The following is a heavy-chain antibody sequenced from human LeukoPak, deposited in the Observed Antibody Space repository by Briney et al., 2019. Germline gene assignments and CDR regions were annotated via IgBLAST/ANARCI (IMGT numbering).Heavy chain of an antibody. Sequence: SVKVSCKASGGTFSSYAISWVRQAPGQGLEWMGGIIPIFGTANYAQKFQGRVTITTDESTSTAYMGLTSLRSEDTAVYYCARGPLTEGQYVDWGQGTLVTVSS. V-gene: IGHV1-69*05. J-gene: IGHJ4*02. CDR1: GGTFSSYA. CDR3: ARGPLTEGQYVD. CDR2: IIPIFGTA. D-gene: IGHD3-16*01.